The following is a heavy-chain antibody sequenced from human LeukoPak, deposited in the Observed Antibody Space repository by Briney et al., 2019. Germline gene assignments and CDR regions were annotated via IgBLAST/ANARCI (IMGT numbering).Heavy chain of an antibody. V-gene: IGHV4-59*08. CDR2: IYSSGHT. CDR3: ARHFSGAAAPRPFDY. J-gene: IGHJ4*02. Sequence: PSETLSLTCTVSGGSISNYYRSWIRQPPGKGLEWIGYIYSSGHTNYNPSLKNRDTISVDTSKNQFSLNLTSVTAADTAVYYCARHFSGAAAPRPFDYWGQGTLVTVSS. D-gene: IGHD6-13*01. CDR1: GGSISNYY.